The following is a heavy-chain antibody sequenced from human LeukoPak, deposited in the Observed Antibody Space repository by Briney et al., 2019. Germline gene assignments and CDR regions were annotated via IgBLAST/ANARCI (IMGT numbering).Heavy chain of an antibody. CDR2: IYYSGST. V-gene: IGHV4-59*08. CDR1: GASISSYY. CDR3: ARSPSTGPDY. J-gene: IGHJ4*02. Sequence: SETLSLTCTVSGASISSYYWSWIRQPPGQGLEWIGYIYYSGSTNYNPSLKSRVTMSVDTSKNRFSLNLSSVTAADTAVYYCARSPSTGPDYWGQGTLVTVSS. D-gene: IGHD1-1*01.